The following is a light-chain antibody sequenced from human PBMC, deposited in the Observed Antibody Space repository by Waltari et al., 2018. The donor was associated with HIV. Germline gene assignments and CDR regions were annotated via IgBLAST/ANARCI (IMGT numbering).Light chain of an antibody. CDR3: SSYTSSTTVI. J-gene: IGLJ2*01. Sequence: QSALTQPASVSGSPGQSITISCTGSRNDIGTYKYVSWYQQHPGKAPKVLIYEVTNRPSGVSDRCAGSKSGNTASLVISGLQTDDEADYYCSSYTSSTTVIFGGGTKLTVL. V-gene: IGLV2-14*01. CDR1: RNDIGTYKY. CDR2: EVT.